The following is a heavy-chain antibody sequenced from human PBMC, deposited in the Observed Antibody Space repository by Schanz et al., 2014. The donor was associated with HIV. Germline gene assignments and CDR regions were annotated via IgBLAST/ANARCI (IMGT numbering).Heavy chain of an antibody. Sequence: EVQLVESGGGLVQPGGSLTLSCEASGFPFSSYSMNWVRQAPGKGLEWVSYVRSDGNSMKYADSVKGRFTISRDNSKNTLYLQMNSLRAEDTAVYYCAKGLTIWLQPPFDYWGQGTLVTVSS. CDR1: GFPFSSYS. CDR2: VRSDGNSM. CDR3: AKGLTIWLQPPFDY. J-gene: IGHJ4*02. D-gene: IGHD5-12*01. V-gene: IGHV3-48*01.